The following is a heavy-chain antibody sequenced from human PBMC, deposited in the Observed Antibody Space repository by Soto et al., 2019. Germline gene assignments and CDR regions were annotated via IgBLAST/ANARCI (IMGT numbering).Heavy chain of an antibody. CDR1: GGTFSSYA. CDR3: AREDSITMIVVVIGSGAFDI. D-gene: IGHD3-22*01. V-gene: IGHV1-69*06. J-gene: IGHJ3*02. Sequence: RASVKVSCKASGGTFSSYAISWVRQAPGQGLEWMGGIIPIFGTANYAQKFQGRVTITADKSTSTAYMELSSLRSEDTAVYYCAREDSITMIVVVIGSGAFDIWGQGTMVTVSS. CDR2: IIPIFGTA.